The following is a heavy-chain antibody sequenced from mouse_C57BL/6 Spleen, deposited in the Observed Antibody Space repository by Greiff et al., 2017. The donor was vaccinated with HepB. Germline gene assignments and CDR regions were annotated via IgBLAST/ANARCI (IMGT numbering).Heavy chain of an antibody. J-gene: IGHJ2*01. D-gene: IGHD2-3*01. Sequence: EVHLLESGPELVKPGASVKMSCKASGYTFTDYNMHWVKQSHGKSLEWSGYINPNNGGTSYNKKFKGKATLTVNKSSSTAYMESRSLTSEVTAVYYCASEDGYYSYYCDYWGQGTTLTVSS. CDR3: ASEDGYYSYYCDY. CDR1: GYTFTDYN. CDR2: INPNNGGT. V-gene: IGHV1-22*01.